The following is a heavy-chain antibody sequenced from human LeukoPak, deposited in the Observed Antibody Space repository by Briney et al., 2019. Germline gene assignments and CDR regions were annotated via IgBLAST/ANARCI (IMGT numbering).Heavy chain of an antibody. V-gene: IGHV3-9*03. CDR2: ISWNSGSI. D-gene: IGHD5-18*01. Sequence: GGSLRLSCAASGFTFDDYAMHWVRQAPGKGLEWVSGISWNSGSIGYADSVKGRFTISRDNAKNSLYLQMNSLRAEDMALYYCAKARWGDTVMGDLFDYWGQGTLVTVSS. CDR1: GFTFDDYA. J-gene: IGHJ4*02. CDR3: AKARWGDTVMGDLFDY.